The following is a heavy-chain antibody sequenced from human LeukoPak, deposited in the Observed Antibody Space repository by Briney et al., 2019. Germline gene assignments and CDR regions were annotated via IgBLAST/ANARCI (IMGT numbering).Heavy chain of an antibody. CDR3: ACRQVKMYYYDSSGPADY. D-gene: IGHD3-22*01. J-gene: IGHJ4*02. CDR2: IYHSGST. Sequence: SETLSLTCAVSGYSISSGYYWGWIRQPPGKGLEWIGRIYHSGSTYYNPSLKSRVTISVDTSKNQFSLKLSSVTAADTAVYYWACRQVKMYYYDSSGPADYWGQGTLVTVSS. CDR1: GYSISSGYY. V-gene: IGHV4-38-2*01.